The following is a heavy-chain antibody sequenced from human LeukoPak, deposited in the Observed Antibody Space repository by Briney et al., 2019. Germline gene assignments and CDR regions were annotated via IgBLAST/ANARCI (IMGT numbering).Heavy chain of an antibody. CDR2: IYHSGST. CDR1: GYSISSGYY. D-gene: IGHD3-22*01. Sequence: SETLSLTCTVSGYSISSGYYWGWIRQPPGKGLEWIGSIYHSGSTCYNSSLKSRVTISVDTSKNQFSLKLSSVTAADTAVYYCSIPRINYYDSSGYDFVDWGQGTLVTVSS. J-gene: IGHJ4*02. CDR3: SIPRINYYDSSGYDFVD. V-gene: IGHV4-38-2*02.